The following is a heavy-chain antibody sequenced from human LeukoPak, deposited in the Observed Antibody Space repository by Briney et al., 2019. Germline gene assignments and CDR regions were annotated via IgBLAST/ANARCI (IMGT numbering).Heavy chain of an antibody. Sequence: GGSLRLSCAASGFAFSSYGMHWVRQAPGKGLEWVAVISYDGSNKYYADSVKGRFTISRDNSKNTLYLQMNSLRAEDTAVYYCAKAYSSGYFDYWGQGTLVTVSS. CDR1: GFAFSSYG. V-gene: IGHV3-30*18. CDR2: ISYDGSNK. CDR3: AKAYSSGYFDY. J-gene: IGHJ4*02. D-gene: IGHD6-19*01.